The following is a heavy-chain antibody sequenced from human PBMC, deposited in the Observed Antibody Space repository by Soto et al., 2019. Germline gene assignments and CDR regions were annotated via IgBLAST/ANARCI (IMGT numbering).Heavy chain of an antibody. CDR1: GYNFNTYW. D-gene: IGHD5-12*01. Sequence: GESLKISCEGSGYNFNTYWIGWVRQMPGKGLEWMALIYPGDSDTRYSPSFEGQVTLSVDRSISTAYLQWSSLKASDPAIYYCATSTVSYVDIVSSTTRGYFDHWGQGTLGTV. CDR3: ATSTVSYVDIVSSTTRGYFDH. V-gene: IGHV5-51*01. J-gene: IGHJ4*02. CDR2: IYPGDSDT.